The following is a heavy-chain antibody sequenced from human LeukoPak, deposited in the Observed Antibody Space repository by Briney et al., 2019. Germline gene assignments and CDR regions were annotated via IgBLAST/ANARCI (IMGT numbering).Heavy chain of an antibody. CDR3: ARDLGSWLANWFDP. CDR1: GGTFSSYA. V-gene: IGHV1-69*13. J-gene: IGHJ5*02. CDR2: IIPIFGTA. Sequence: SVKVSCTASGGTFSSYAISWVRQAPGQGLEGMGGIIPIFGTANYAQKFQGRVTITADESTSTAYMELSSLRSEDTAVYYCARDLGSWLANWFDPWGQGTLVTVSS. D-gene: IGHD6-13*01.